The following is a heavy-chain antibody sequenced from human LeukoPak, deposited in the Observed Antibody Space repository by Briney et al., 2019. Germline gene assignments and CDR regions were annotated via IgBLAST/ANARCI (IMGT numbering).Heavy chain of an antibody. CDR2: ISGSGGST. CDR3: AKGSITMVRGVIPNWFDP. D-gene: IGHD3-10*01. V-gene: IGHV3-23*01. Sequence: GGSLRLSCAASGFTFSSYAMSWVRQAPGKGLEWVSAISGSGGSTYYADSVKGRFTISRDNSKNTLYLQMNSLRAEDTAVYYCAKGSITMVRGVIPNWFDPWGQGTLVTVSS. CDR1: GFTFSSYA. J-gene: IGHJ5*02.